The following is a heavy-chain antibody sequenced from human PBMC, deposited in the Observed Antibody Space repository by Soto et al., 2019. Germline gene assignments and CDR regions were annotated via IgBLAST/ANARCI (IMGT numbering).Heavy chain of an antibody. V-gene: IGHV3-74*01. Sequence: EVQLVESGGGLVQPGGSLRLSCAASGFTFSSYWMHWVRQAPGKGPVWVSRIISDGSSTSYADSVKGRFTISRDNAKNTLYLQMNSLKTEDTAVYFCTRDQPITPWGQGTMVTVSS. J-gene: IGHJ3*01. CDR3: TRDQPITP. D-gene: IGHD3-10*01. CDR1: GFTFSSYW. CDR2: IISDGSST.